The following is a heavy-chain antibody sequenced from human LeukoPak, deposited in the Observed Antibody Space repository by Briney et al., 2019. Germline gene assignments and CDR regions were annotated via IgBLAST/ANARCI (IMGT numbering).Heavy chain of an antibody. J-gene: IGHJ6*02. CDR3: ARVHHERLRLDV. CDR2: IYYSEST. V-gene: IGHV4-31*03. D-gene: IGHD2-21*02. CDR1: GGSINSGDYF. Sequence: SQTLSLTCTVSGGSINSGDYFWSWIRQHPGKGLEWIGYIYYSESTHYNPSLKTRITISVDTSKHEFSLKLSSVTAADTAVYYCARVHHERLRLDVWGQGTTVTVSS.